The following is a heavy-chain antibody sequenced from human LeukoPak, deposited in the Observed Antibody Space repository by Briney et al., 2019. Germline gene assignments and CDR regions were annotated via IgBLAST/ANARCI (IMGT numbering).Heavy chain of an antibody. Sequence: GGSLRLSCAASGFTFSSYAMSWVRQAPGKGLEWVSAISGSGGSTYYADSVKGRFTISRDNSKNTLYLQMNSLRAEDTAVYYCAKDILSRRYYYYGMDVWGQGTTVTVSS. D-gene: IGHD2/OR15-2a*01. CDR2: ISGSGGST. J-gene: IGHJ6*02. CDR3: AKDILSRRYYYYGMDV. CDR1: GFTFSSYA. V-gene: IGHV3-23*01.